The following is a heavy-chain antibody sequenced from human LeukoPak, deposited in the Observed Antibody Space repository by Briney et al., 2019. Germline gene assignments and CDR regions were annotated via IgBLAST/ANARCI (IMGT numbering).Heavy chain of an antibody. CDR1: GFTFSSYA. CDR2: ISYDGSNK. D-gene: IGHD2-21*01. CDR3: AKDHIVVVIAIGPYNWFDP. Sequence: GGSLRLSCAASGFTFSSYAMHWVRQAPGKGLEWVAVISYDGSNKYYADSVKGRFTISRDNSKNTLYLQMNSLRAEDTAVYYCAKDHIVVVIAIGPYNWFDPWGQGTLVTVSS. J-gene: IGHJ5*02. V-gene: IGHV3-30-3*01.